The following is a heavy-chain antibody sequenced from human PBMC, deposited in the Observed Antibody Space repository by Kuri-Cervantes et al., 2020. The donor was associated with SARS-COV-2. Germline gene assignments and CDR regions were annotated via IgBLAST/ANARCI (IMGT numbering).Heavy chain of an antibody. CDR2: ISRDGANT. CDR1: GFTFDDDP. V-gene: IGHV3-43*01. J-gene: IGHJ4*02. D-gene: IGHD4-17*01. Sequence: GGSLRLSCAASGFTFDDDPMHWVRQVPGKGLEWVSLISRDGANTFYTDSVKGRFTISRDNSKNSLYLQMNALRFEDTAFYYCAKGSYGYLDYWSQGTLVTVSS. CDR3: AKGSYGYLDY.